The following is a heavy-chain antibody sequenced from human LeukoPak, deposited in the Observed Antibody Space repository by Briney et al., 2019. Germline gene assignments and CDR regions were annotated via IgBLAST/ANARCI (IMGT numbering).Heavy chain of an antibody. Sequence: SETLSLTCTVSGDSISSSNWYWVWLRPPPGKGREWIGRIYCSDGTYYNASLKSRVTVSVDTSKNQFSLKLSSVTAADTAVYYCARGGVSSRYSYGYFLGGGYFDYWGQGTLVTVSS. V-gene: IGHV4-39*01. D-gene: IGHD5-18*01. CDR2: IYCSDGT. CDR1: GDSISSSNWY. J-gene: IGHJ4*02. CDR3: ARGGVSSRYSYGYFLGGGYFDY.